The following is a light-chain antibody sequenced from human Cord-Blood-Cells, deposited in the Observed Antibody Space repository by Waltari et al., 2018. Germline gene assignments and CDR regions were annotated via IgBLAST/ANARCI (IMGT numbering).Light chain of an antibody. CDR2: AAS. CDR3: QQYNSYPLT. J-gene: IGKJ4*01. Sequence: DIQMTQSPYSLSASVGDIVTITCRASQGISSWLAWYQQKPEKAPKSLSYAASSLQSAVPSRFSGSGSGTDFTLTISSLQPEDFATYYCQQYNSYPLTFGGGTKVEIK. V-gene: IGKV1D-16*01. CDR1: QGISSW.